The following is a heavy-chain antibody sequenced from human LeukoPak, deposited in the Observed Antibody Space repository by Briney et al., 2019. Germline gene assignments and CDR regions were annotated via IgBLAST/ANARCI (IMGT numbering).Heavy chain of an antibody. CDR3: ARAGYGSGPREPYYYGMDV. CDR1: GGSISSGGYS. D-gene: IGHD3-10*01. V-gene: IGHV4-30-2*01. J-gene: IGHJ6*04. CDR2: IYHSGST. Sequence: SQTLSLTCAVSGGSISSGGYSWSWIRQPPGKGLEWIGYIYHSGSTYYNPLLKSRVTISVDRSKNQFSLKLSSVTAADTAVYYCARAGYGSGPREPYYYGMDVWGKGTTVTVSS.